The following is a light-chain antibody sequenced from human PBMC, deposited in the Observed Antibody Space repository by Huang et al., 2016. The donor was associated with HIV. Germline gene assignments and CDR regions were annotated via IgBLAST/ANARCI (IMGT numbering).Light chain of an antibody. J-gene: IGKJ1*01. CDR3: HQYNDWPET. CDR2: GAS. V-gene: IGKV3-15*01. Sequence: DIVMTQSPATLSVSLGQRATLSCRASQSIISNLAWYQQKPGQAPRLLIYGASTRATGIPARFSCSGSGTDFTLTISSLQSEDFAVYYCHQYNDWPETFGQGTKVEIK. CDR1: QSIISN.